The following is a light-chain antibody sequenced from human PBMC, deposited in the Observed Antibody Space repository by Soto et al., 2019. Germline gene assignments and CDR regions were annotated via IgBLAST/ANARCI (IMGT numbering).Light chain of an antibody. J-gene: IGLJ1*01. V-gene: IGLV2-14*01. CDR1: SSDVGGYNY. CDR2: DVS. Sequence: SVLTQPASVSGSPGQSITISCTGTSSDVGGYNYVSWYQQHPGKAPKLMIYDVSNRPSGVSNRFSGSKSGNTASLTISGLQAEDEAEYYCSSYTSSSTLAVFGTGTKVTVL. CDR3: SSYTSSSTLAV.